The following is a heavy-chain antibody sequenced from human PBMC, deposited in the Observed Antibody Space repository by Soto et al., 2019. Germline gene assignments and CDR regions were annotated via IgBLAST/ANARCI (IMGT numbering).Heavy chain of an antibody. D-gene: IGHD1-20*01. V-gene: IGHV3-33*01. Sequence: GGSLRLSCAASGFTFSSYGMHWVRQAPGKGLEWVAVIWYDGSNKYYADSVRGRFTISRDNSKNTLYLQMNSLRAEDTAVYYCARAPPGGIRYYYYGMDGWGQGTTVTV. CDR2: IWYDGSNK. CDR3: ARAPPGGIRYYYYGMDG. CDR1: GFTFSSYG. J-gene: IGHJ6*02.